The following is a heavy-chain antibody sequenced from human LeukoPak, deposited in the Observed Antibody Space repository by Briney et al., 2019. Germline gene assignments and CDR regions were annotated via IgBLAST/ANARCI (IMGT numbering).Heavy chain of an antibody. D-gene: IGHD5-24*01. CDR2: IPSGGDDI. CDR3: ATKQWLNS. Sequence: EGSLRLSCAASGFTFSPYSMTWVRQAPGKGLEWVSSIPSGGDDIYYSDLVKGRFTISRDSAKNSLFLQMSNLRADDTAVYYCATKQWLNSWGQGTRVIVSS. V-gene: IGHV3-21*01. CDR1: GFTFSPYS. J-gene: IGHJ4*02.